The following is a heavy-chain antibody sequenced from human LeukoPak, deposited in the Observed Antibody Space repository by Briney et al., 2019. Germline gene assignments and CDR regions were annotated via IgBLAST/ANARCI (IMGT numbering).Heavy chain of an antibody. V-gene: IGHV4-39*01. Sequence: SETLSLTCTVSGGSISSSDYYWGWIRQPPGKGLEWIGSISYSGSTYYNPSLKSRITISVDTSKNQFSLRVSSLTAADTAVYYCARQRMTFGGVISIFDSWGQGTLVTVSS. CDR3: ARQRMTFGGVISIFDS. J-gene: IGHJ4*02. CDR1: GGSISSSDYY. CDR2: ISYSGST. D-gene: IGHD3-16*02.